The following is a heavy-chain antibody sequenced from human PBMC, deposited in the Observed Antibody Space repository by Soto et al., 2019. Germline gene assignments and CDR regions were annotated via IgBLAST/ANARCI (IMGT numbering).Heavy chain of an antibody. CDR3: ATSRISIAVAGETEYYFDY. CDR1: GYTFTGYY. J-gene: IGHJ4*02. V-gene: IGHV1-2*02. D-gene: IGHD6-19*01. CDR2: INPNSGGT. Sequence: QVQLVQSGAEVKKPGASVKVSCKASGYTFTGYYMHWVRQAPGQGLEWMGWINPNSGGTNYAQKFQGRVTMTRDTSISTAYMELSRLRSDDTAVYYCATSRISIAVAGETEYYFDYWGQGTLVTVSS.